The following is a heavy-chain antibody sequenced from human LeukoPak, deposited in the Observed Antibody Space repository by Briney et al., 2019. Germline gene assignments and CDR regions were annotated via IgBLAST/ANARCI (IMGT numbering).Heavy chain of an antibody. CDR2: IIPIFGTA. CDR1: GGTFSSYA. Sequence: ASVKVSCKASGGTFSSYAISWVRQAPGQGLEWMGGIIPIFGTANYAQKFQGRVTITADKSTSTAYMELSSLRSEDTAVYYCARTYYYDGSGSFDYWGQGTLVTVSS. J-gene: IGHJ4*02. V-gene: IGHV1-69*06. D-gene: IGHD3-22*01. CDR3: ARTYYYDGSGSFDY.